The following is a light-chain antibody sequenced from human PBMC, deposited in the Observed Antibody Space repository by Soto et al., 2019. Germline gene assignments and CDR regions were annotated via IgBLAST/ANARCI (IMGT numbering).Light chain of an antibody. Sequence: EIEVTQSPATLSVSPGERATLSCRASQSVSSNLAWYQQKPGQAPRLLIYGASTRATGIPDRISGSGSGTKFTLTISSLQSEDFAVYYCQQYIDWPETFGQGTKVDIK. V-gene: IGKV3-15*01. CDR3: QQYIDWPET. J-gene: IGKJ2*01. CDR2: GAS. CDR1: QSVSSN.